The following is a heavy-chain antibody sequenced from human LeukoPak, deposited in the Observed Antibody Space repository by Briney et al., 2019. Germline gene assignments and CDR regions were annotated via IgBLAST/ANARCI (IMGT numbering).Heavy chain of an antibody. CDR2: INSDGSST. CDR3: ARDAVLRNIAAAGYFDY. Sequence: GGSLRLSCAASGFTFSSYWMHWVRQAPGKGLLWVSRINSDGSSTIYADSVKGRFTISRDNAKNSLYLQMNSLRAEDTALYYCARDAVLRNIAAAGYFDYWGQGTLVTVSS. D-gene: IGHD6-13*01. V-gene: IGHV3-74*01. CDR1: GFTFSSYW. J-gene: IGHJ4*02.